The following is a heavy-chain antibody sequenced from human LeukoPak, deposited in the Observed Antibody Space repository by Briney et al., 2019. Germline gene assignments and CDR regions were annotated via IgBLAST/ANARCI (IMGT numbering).Heavy chain of an antibody. D-gene: IGHD2-15*01. Sequence: PGGSLRLSCAASGFPFSTYAMNWVRQAPGKGLEWVSGIYGNGAGIQYADSVQGRFTISRDNSKSTLCLQMNSLRAEDTAVYYCAKQLGYCSDGSCYFPYWGQGTLVTVSS. CDR1: GFPFSTYA. J-gene: IGHJ4*02. CDR3: AKQLGYCSDGSCYFPY. V-gene: IGHV3-23*01. CDR2: IYGNGAGI.